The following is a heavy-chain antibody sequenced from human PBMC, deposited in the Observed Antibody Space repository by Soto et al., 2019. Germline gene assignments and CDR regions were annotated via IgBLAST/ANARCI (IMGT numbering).Heavy chain of an antibody. J-gene: IGHJ6*02. Sequence: EVQLVQSGAEVKKPGESLRISCKGSGYSFTSYWISWVRQMPGKGLEWMGRIDPSDSYTNYSPSFQGHVTISADKSISTAYLQWSSLKASDTARYYGARLAMATMRGYYGMDVWRQGTTVTVSS. V-gene: IGHV5-10-1*01. D-gene: IGHD5-12*01. CDR2: IDPSDSYT. CDR1: GYSFTSYW. CDR3: ARLAMATMRGYYGMDV.